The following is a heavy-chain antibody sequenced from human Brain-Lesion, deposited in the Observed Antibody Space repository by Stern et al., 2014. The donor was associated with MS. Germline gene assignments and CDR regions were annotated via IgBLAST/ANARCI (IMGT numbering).Heavy chain of an antibody. D-gene: IGHD2-2*01. V-gene: IGHV4-61*02. CDR3: ARGRVVPGFQYYATDV. CDR2: IFNSGST. CDR1: GGSISSGGYY. Sequence: MQLVESGPGLVKPSQTLSLSCTVSGGSISSGGYYWSWIRQPAGKGLEWIGRIFNSGSTSYNPSLKSRVTIPKDTSKNQFSLRLNPMTAADTAVYYCARGRVVPGFQYYATDVWGQGTTVIVSS. J-gene: IGHJ6*02.